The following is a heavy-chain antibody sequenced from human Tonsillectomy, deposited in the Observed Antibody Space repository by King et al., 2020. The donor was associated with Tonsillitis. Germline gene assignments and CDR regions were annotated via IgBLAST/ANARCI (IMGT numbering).Heavy chain of an antibody. CDR3: ARRGGRYMDGEDS. V-gene: IGHV3-11*05. CDR1: GFTFTDHV. Sequence: VQLVESGGGLVKPGGSLRLSCAASGFTFTDHVMSWVRQAPGKGLEWLSYISTSGSYTRYADSVKGRFTISRDNAKNSVSLQMNSLRAEDTAVYFCARRGGRYMDGEDSWGQGTLVTVSS. D-gene: IGHD3-16*01. J-gene: IGHJ4*02. CDR2: ISTSGSYT.